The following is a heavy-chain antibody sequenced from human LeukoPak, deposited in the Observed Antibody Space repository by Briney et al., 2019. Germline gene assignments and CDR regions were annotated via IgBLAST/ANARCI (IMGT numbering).Heavy chain of an antibody. J-gene: IGHJ3*02. CDR1: GFTFTTYW. Sequence: PGGSLRLSCAASGFTFTTYWMSWVRQAPGKVLEWVANISQDGSEKYYVDSVKGRFTISRDNAKNSLYLQMNSLRAEDTAVYYCARVMTTVVTPNAFDIWGQGTMVTVSS. V-gene: IGHV3-7*04. D-gene: IGHD4-23*01. CDR3: ARVMTTVVTPNAFDI. CDR2: ISQDGSEK.